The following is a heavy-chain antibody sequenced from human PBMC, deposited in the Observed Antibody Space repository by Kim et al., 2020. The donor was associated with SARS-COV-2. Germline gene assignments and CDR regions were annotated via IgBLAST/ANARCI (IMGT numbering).Heavy chain of an antibody. V-gene: IGHV3-30*18. D-gene: IGHD3-22*01. J-gene: IGHJ4*02. CDR3: AKEGYDYDSSGYYYYFDY. CDR2: ISYDGSNK. CDR1: GFTFSSYG. Sequence: GGSLRLSCAASGFTFSSYGMHWVRQAPGKGLEWVAVISYDGSNKYYADSVKGRFTISRDNSKNTLYLQMNSLRAEDTAVYYCAKEGYDYDSSGYYYYFDYWGQGTLVTVSS.